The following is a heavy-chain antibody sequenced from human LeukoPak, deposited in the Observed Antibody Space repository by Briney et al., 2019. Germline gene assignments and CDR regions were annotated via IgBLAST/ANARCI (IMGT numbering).Heavy chain of an antibody. CDR2: IYPYSGDT. CDR3: ARDRNSGSSLDI. Sequence: GASVKVSCKASGYTFTGYYIHWVRQAPGQGLEWMGWIYPYSGDTNYAQNFQGRVTMTRDTSISTAYMELSSLKSDDMAVYYCARDRNSGSSLDIWGQGTMLTVSS. CDR1: GYTFTGYY. J-gene: IGHJ3*02. D-gene: IGHD6-6*01. V-gene: IGHV1-2*02.